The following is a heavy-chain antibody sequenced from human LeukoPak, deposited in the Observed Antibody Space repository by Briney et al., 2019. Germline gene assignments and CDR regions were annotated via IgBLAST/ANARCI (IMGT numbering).Heavy chain of an antibody. CDR2: IYTSGST. D-gene: IGHD2-2*01. Sequence: PSETLSLTCTVSGGSISSYYWSWIRQPAGKGLEWIGRIYTSGSTNYNPSLKSRVTMSVDTSKNQFSLKLSSVTAADTAVYYCARDYCSSTSCYPLFDYWGQGTLVTVSS. CDR1: GGSISSYY. CDR3: ARDYCSSTSCYPLFDY. V-gene: IGHV4-4*07. J-gene: IGHJ4*02.